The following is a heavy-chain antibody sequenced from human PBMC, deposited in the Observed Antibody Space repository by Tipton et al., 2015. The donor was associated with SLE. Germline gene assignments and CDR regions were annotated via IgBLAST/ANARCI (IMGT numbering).Heavy chain of an antibody. CDR2: ISSSSSYI. CDR1: GFTFSSYE. Sequence: SLRLSCAASGFTFSSYEMNWVRQAPGKGLEWVSYISSSSSYIYYADSVKGRFTISRDNAKNSLYLQMNSLRAEDTAVYYCAREVSSVVRGVIRYWGQGTLVTVSS. J-gene: IGHJ4*02. CDR3: AREVSSVVRGVIRY. D-gene: IGHD3-10*01. V-gene: IGHV3-21*05.